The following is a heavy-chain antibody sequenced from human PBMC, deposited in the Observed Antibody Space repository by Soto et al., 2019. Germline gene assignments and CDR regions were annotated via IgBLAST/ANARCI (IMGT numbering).Heavy chain of an antibody. V-gene: IGHV4-39*01. J-gene: IGHJ4*02. CDR1: GGSISSGSYY. D-gene: IGHD3-22*01. CDR2: IHDSEKT. CDR3: ARHRITMLVVGHYFDY. Sequence: QLQLQESGPGLVKPSETLSLTCTVSGGSISSGSYYWGWIRQPPGKGLEWIGSIHDSEKTYYNPSLKRRLTRSVDTSKTQFSLKLRSVTAADTAVYYCARHRITMLVVGHYFDYWGQGTLVTVSS.